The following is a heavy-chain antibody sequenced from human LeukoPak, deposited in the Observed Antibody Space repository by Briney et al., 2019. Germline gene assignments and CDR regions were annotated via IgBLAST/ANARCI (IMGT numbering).Heavy chain of an antibody. J-gene: IGHJ4*02. V-gene: IGHV3-53*01. CDR2: IYSGGST. CDR3: ASQRQYYYDSSGYYYY. D-gene: IGHD3-22*01. CDR1: GFTVSSNY. Sequence: GGSLRLSCAASGFTVSSNYMSWVRQAPGKGLEWVSVIYSGGSTYYADSVKGRFTTSRDNSKNTLYLQMNSLRAEDTAVYYCASQRQYYYDSSGYYYYWGQGTLVTVSS.